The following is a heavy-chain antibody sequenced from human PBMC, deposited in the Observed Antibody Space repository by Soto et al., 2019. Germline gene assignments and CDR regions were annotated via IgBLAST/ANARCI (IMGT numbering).Heavy chain of an antibody. J-gene: IGHJ4*02. CDR3: ARDHDILTGYQISGGLFDY. V-gene: IGHV1-3*01. Sequence: ASVKVSCKASGYTFTSYAMHWVRQAPGQRLEWMGWINAGNGNTKYSQKFQGRVTITRDTSASTAYMELSSLRSEDTAVYYCARDHDILTGYQISGGLFDYWGQGTLVTVSS. CDR2: INAGNGNT. D-gene: IGHD3-9*01. CDR1: GYTFTSYA.